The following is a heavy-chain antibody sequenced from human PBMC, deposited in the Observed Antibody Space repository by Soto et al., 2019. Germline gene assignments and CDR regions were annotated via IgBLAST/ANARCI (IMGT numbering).Heavy chain of an antibody. CDR1: GGTFSSYT. CDR2: IIPILGIA. J-gene: IGHJ4*02. D-gene: IGHD5-12*01. Sequence: QVQLVQSGAEVKKPGSSVKVSCKASGGTFSSYTISWVRQAPGQGLEWMGRIIPILGIANYAQKSQGRVTITADKSTSTAYMELSSLRSEDTAVYYCARVSVATIEGNYYFDYWGQGTLVTVSS. V-gene: IGHV1-69*02. CDR3: ARVSVATIEGNYYFDY.